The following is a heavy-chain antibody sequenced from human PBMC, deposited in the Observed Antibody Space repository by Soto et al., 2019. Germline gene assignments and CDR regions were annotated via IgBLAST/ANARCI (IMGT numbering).Heavy chain of an antibody. CDR2: ISGSGGST. J-gene: IGHJ5*02. CDR3: AKTQNYYSSSSPLDP. V-gene: IGHV3-23*01. D-gene: IGHD6-6*01. Sequence: GGSLRLSCAASGFTFSSYAMSWVRQAPGKGLEWVSAISGSGGSTYYADSVKGRFTISRDNSKNTLYLQMNSLRAEDTAVYYCAKTQNYYSSSSPLDPWGQGTLVTVSS. CDR1: GFTFSSYA.